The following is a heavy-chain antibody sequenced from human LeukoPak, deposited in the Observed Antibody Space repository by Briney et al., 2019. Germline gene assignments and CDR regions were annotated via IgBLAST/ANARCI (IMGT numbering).Heavy chain of an antibody. CDR2: ISHSGST. D-gene: IGHD6-19*01. Sequence: SETLSLTCAVYGGSFSDYYWTWIRQPPGKGLEWIGEISHSGSTNYNPSLKSRVSILVDTSKNQFSLRVKSVTAADTAVYYCARGSTVAGSAQCDYWGQGILVTVSS. CDR1: GGSFSDYY. V-gene: IGHV4-34*01. CDR3: ARGSTVAGSAQCDY. J-gene: IGHJ4*02.